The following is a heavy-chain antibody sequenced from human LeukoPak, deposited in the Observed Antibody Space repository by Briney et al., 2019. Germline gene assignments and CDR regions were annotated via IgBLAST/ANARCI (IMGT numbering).Heavy chain of an antibody. CDR2: VNTNGGST. D-gene: IGHD4-17*01. V-gene: IGHV3-23*01. Sequence: GGSLRLSCAASGFTFRNYAMNWVRQAPGKGLEWVSTVNTNGGSTYYAASVKGRFTISRDNSKNTLYLQMNSLRAEDTAVYYCAKPYAVSDYGESYYFDYWGQGTLVTVSS. CDR3: AKPYAVSDYGESYYFDY. J-gene: IGHJ4*02. CDR1: GFTFRNYA.